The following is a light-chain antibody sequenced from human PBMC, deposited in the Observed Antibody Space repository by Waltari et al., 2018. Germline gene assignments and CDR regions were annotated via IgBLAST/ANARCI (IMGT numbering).Light chain of an antibody. Sequence: QSALTQPPSASGSPGQSVTISCTGTTSDVGRYNYFSWYQQHPGKAPKLMIYEVSKRPSGVPDRFSGSKSGNTASLTVSGLQPEDEADYYCSSYAGSNKGVFGGGTNLTVL. CDR1: TSDVGRYNY. J-gene: IGLJ2*01. V-gene: IGLV2-8*01. CDR2: EVS. CDR3: SSYAGSNKGV.